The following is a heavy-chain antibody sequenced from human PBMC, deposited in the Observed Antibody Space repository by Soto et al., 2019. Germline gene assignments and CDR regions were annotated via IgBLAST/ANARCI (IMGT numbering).Heavy chain of an antibody. CDR3: ARGQYSSSWRAGNFDY. D-gene: IGHD6-13*01. CDR1: GGSFSGYY. Sequence: PSETLSLTCAVYGGSFSGYYWSWIRQPPGKGLEWIGEINHSGSTNYNPSLKSRVTISVDTSKNQFSLKLSSVTAADTAVYYCARGQYSSSWRAGNFDYWGQGTLVTVSS. V-gene: IGHV4-34*01. J-gene: IGHJ4*02. CDR2: INHSGST.